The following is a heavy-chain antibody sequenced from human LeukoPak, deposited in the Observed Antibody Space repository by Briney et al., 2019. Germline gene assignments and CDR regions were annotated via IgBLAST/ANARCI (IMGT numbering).Heavy chain of an antibody. CDR3: ASLERYDILTGPFDY. CDR1: GFTFITYG. V-gene: IGHV3-23*01. D-gene: IGHD3-9*01. J-gene: IGHJ4*02. CDR2: ISGSGGST. Sequence: GGSLRLSCAAAGFTFITYGMSWVRQPPGKGLEWVSGISGSGGSTYYADSVKGRFTISRDNAKNSLYLQMNSLRAEDTAVYYCASLERYDILTGPFDYWGQGTLVAVSS.